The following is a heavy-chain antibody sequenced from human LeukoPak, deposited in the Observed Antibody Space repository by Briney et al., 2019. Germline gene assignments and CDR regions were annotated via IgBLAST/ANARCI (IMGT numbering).Heavy chain of an antibody. Sequence: SGGSLTLSCAASGFTLSSYWMAWVRQAPGKGREWVANIKHDESEKYYTESVRGRFTISRENAKNSLYLQMNSLRAEDTALYYCARDNGGSFDHWGQGTLVTVSS. V-gene: IGHV3-7*03. CDR1: GFTLSSYW. J-gene: IGHJ4*02. CDR3: ARDNGGSFDH. CDR2: IKHDESEK. D-gene: IGHD4-23*01.